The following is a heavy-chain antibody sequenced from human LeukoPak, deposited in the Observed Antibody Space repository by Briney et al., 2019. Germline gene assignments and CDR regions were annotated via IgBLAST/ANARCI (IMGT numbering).Heavy chain of an antibody. CDR1: GGSISSGSYY. D-gene: IGHD3-10*01. Sequence: SQTLSLTCTVSGGSISSGSYYWSWIRQPAGKGLEWIGRIYTSGSTNYNPSLKSRVTISVDTSKNQFSLKLSSVTAADTAVYYCAWFGELLDYWGQGTLVTVSS. J-gene: IGHJ4*02. CDR3: AWFGELLDY. CDR2: IYTSGST. V-gene: IGHV4-61*02.